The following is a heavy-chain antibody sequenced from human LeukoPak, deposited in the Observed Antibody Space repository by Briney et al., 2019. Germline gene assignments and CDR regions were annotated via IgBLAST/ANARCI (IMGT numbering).Heavy chain of an antibody. CDR2: IYSGGST. CDR1: GFTVSSNY. V-gene: IGHV3-53*04. J-gene: IGHJ6*02. D-gene: IGHD4-11*01. Sequence: GGSLRLSCAASGFTVSSNYMNWVRQALGKGLEWVSVIYSGGSTYYADSVKGRFTISRHNSKNTLYLQMNSLRAEDTAVYYCATSMTTVTYYYYYGMDVWGQGTTVTVSS. CDR3: ATSMTTVTYYYYYGMDV.